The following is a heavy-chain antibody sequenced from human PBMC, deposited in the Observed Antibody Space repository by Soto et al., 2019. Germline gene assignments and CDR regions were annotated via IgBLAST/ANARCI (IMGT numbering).Heavy chain of an antibody. D-gene: IGHD1-26*01. Sequence: ASVKVSCKXSGGTFSSYAISWVRQAPGQGLEWMGGIIPIFGTANYAQKFQGRVTITADESTSTAYMELSSLRSEDTAVYYCARERVDSGYFDYWGQGTLVTVSS. CDR1: GGTFSSYA. CDR2: IIPIFGTA. V-gene: IGHV1-69*13. J-gene: IGHJ4*02. CDR3: ARERVDSGYFDY.